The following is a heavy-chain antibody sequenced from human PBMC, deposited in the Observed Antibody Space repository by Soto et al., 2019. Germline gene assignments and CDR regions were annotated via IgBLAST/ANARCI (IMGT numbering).Heavy chain of an antibody. D-gene: IGHD3-10*02. V-gene: IGHV2-70*11. CDR2: IAWDDDK. J-gene: IGHJ2*01. Sequence: SWIRHPPGKTLAWLARIAWDDDKYYSTSLKTRLTISKDTSKNQVVLTMTNMDPVDTATYYCVRELFVFQAEDGIRDVRSVSAFLLNRSSDL. CDR3: VRELFVFQAEDGIRDVRSVSAFLLNRSSDL.